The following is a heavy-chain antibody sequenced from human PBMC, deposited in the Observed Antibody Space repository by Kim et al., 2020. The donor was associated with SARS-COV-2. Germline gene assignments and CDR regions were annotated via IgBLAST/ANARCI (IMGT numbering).Heavy chain of an antibody. V-gene: IGHV3-9*01. CDR2: ISWNSGSI. CDR1: GFTFDDYA. J-gene: IGHJ3*02. CDR3: ATDDAFDI. Sequence: GGSLRLSCAASGFTFDDYAMHWVRQAPGKGLEWVSGISWNSGSIGYADSVKGRFTISRDNAKNSLYLQMNSLRAEDTALYYCATDDAFDIWGQGTMVTV.